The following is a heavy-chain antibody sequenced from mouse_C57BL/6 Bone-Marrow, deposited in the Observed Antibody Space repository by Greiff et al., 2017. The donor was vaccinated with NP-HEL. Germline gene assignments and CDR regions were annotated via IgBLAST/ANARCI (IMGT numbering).Heavy chain of an antibody. D-gene: IGHD1-1*01. CDR3: VRFTTVFPYYYAMDY. J-gene: IGHJ4*01. CDR1: GFSFNTYA. V-gene: IGHV10-1*01. CDR2: LRSKSNNYAT. Sequence: EVMLVESGGGLVQPKGSLKLSCAASGFSFNTYAMNWVRQAPGKGLEWVARLRSKSNNYATYYADSVKDRFTISRDDSESMLYLRMNNLKTEDTAMYYCVRFTTVFPYYYAMDYGGQGTSVTVSS.